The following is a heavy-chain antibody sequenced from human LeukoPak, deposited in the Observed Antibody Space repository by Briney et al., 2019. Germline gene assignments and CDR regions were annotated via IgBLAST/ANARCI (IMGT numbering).Heavy chain of an antibody. V-gene: IGHV4-38-2*01. Sequence: SETLSLTCAVSGYSITSGYFWGWIRQPPGKGPEWIGSIHHSGSTFYNPSLKSRVTISLDTSKNQFSLKLSSVTAADTAVYYCARTRGYYESSGFDYWGQGTLVTVSS. D-gene: IGHD3-22*01. J-gene: IGHJ4*02. CDR3: ARTRGYYESSGFDY. CDR1: GYSITSGYF. CDR2: IHHSGST.